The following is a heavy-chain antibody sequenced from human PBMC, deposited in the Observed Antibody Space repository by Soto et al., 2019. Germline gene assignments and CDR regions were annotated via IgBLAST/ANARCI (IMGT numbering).Heavy chain of an antibody. Sequence: PSQTLSLTCAISGDSVSSNSAAWNWIRQSPSRGLEWLGRTYYRSKWYNDYAVSVKSRITINPDTSKNQFSLQLNSVTPEDTAVYYCARDLWYCSGGSCYSGFDYWGQGTLVTVSS. CDR1: GDSVSSNSAA. D-gene: IGHD2-15*01. CDR3: ARDLWYCSGGSCYSGFDY. J-gene: IGHJ4*02. CDR2: TYYRSKWYN. V-gene: IGHV6-1*01.